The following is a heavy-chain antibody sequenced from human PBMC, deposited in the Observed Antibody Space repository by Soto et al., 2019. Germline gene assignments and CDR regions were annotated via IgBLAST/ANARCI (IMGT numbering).Heavy chain of an antibody. Sequence: AASVKVSCKASGGTLNNYAINWVRQAPGQGLEWMGGILPVSAPPDYAQKFQGRVSITADHSTSTVYMELSRLKSDDTAVYFCATDSNYDVSNSFWGQGTLVTVSP. J-gene: IGHJ4*02. CDR3: ATDSNYDVSNSF. CDR2: ILPVSAPP. V-gene: IGHV1-69*13. CDR1: GGTLNNYA. D-gene: IGHD3-3*01.